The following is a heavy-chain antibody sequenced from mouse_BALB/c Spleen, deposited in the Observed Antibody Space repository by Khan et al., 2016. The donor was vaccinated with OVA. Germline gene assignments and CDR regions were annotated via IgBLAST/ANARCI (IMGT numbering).Heavy chain of an antibody. CDR3: ARRNYFGYTFAY. J-gene: IGHJ3*01. V-gene: IGHV1-77*01. CDR2: INPGSGDI. CDR1: GYTFTDYY. Sequence: QVQLQQSGAELARPGASVKLSCKASGYTFTDYYINWVKQRTGQGLEWIGEINPGSGDIYYNEKFKGKATLTADTSSSTAYMQLISLTSEDSAVYFCARRNYFGYTFAYWGQGTLVTVSA. D-gene: IGHD1-2*01.